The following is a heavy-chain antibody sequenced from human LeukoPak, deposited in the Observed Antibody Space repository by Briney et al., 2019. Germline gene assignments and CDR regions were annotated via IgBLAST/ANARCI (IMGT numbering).Heavy chain of an antibody. CDR3: ARAHFYDSSGYYYTLAVDAFDI. J-gene: IGHJ3*02. CDR2: INPNSGGT. D-gene: IGHD3-22*01. CDR1: GYTFTGYY. Sequence: ASVKVSCKASGYTFTGYYVYWVRQAPGQGLEWMGWINPNSGGTNYAQKFQGWVTMTRDTSISTAYMELSRLRSDDTAVYYCARAHFYDSSGYYYTLAVDAFDIWGQGTKVTVSS. V-gene: IGHV1-2*04.